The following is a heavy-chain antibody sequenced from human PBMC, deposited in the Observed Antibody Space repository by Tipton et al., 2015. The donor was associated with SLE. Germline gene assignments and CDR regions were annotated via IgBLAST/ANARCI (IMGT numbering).Heavy chain of an antibody. CDR3: ASMTVVIPVEARRDGMDV. V-gene: IGHV4-59*01. CDR1: GGSISPYC. Sequence: TLSLTCTVSGGSISPYCWSWIRQPPGKGLEWIGYICYSGSTNYNPSLRSRVTMSVDTSKNQFSLKLNSVIAADTAVYYCASMTVVIPVEARRDGMDVWGQGTTVTVSS. D-gene: IGHD2-2*01. CDR2: ICYSGST. J-gene: IGHJ6*02.